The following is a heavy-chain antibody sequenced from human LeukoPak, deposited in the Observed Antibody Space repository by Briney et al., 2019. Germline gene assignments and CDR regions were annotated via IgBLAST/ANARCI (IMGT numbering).Heavy chain of an antibody. CDR2: TRDRANSYTT. J-gene: IGHJ4*02. Sequence: PGGSLRLSCAASGFTFSNNGMGWVRQAPGKGLEWVGRTRDRANSYTTEYAASVKDRFTFSRDDSKNSVYLQMNSLKTEDTAVYYCARVGNSGGYYYPLDYWGQGTLVTVSS. CDR1: GFTFSNNG. CDR3: ARVGNSGGYYYPLDY. V-gene: IGHV3-72*01. D-gene: IGHD3-22*01.